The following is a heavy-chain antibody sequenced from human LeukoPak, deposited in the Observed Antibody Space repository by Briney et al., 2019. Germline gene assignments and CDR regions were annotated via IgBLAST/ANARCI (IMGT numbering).Heavy chain of an antibody. CDR3: ARGYSSGRYSGGN. Sequence: SETLSLTCAVYGGSFSGYYWSWIRQPPGKGLEWIGEINHSGSTNYNPSLKSRVTISVDTSKNQFSLKLSSVTAADTAVYYCARGYSSGRYSGGNWGQGTLVTVSS. D-gene: IGHD6-19*01. CDR2: INHSGST. J-gene: IGHJ4*02. V-gene: IGHV4-34*01. CDR1: GGSFSGYY.